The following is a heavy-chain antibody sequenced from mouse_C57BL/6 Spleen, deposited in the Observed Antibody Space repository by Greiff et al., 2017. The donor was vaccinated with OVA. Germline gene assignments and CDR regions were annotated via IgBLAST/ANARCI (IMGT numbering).Heavy chain of an antibody. Sequence: QVQLQQSGPGLVAPSQSLSITCTVSGFSLTSYAISWVRQPPGKGLEWLGVIWTGGGTNYNSALKSRLSISKDNSKSQVFLKMNSLQTDDTARYYCARKALDGSLYWYFDVWGTGTTVTVSS. CDR3: ARKALDGSLYWYFDV. CDR1: GFSLTSYA. CDR2: IWTGGGT. D-gene: IGHD2-3*01. J-gene: IGHJ1*03. V-gene: IGHV2-9-1*01.